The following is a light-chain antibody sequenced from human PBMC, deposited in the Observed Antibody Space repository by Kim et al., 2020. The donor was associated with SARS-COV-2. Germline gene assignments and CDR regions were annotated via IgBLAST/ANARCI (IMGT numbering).Light chain of an antibody. CDR1: ALPQQY. J-gene: IGLJ1*01. CDR2: KDI. Sequence: GQTARITCSGDALPQQYTFWYQHKPGQAPILIIYKDIERPSGIPERFSGSTSGTTVTLTISGVQAEDEADYYCQSADSSSTSPNYVFGTGTKVTVL. V-gene: IGLV3-25*03. CDR3: QSADSSSTSPNYV.